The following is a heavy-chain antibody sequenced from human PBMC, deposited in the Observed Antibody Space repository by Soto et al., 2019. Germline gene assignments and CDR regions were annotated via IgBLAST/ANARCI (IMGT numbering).Heavy chain of an antibody. J-gene: IGHJ4*02. D-gene: IGHD4-17*01. CDR1: GGTISSGGYY. CDR3: ARVYGDYVDY. CDR2: IYDSGST. Sequence: QVQLQESGRGLVKPSQTLSLTCTVSGGTISSGGYYWSWIRQHPGKGLEWIGYIYDSGSTYYNPSLKSRVTISVDTSKNQFALKLSSVTAADTAVYYCARVYGDYVDYWGQGTLVTVSS. V-gene: IGHV4-31*03.